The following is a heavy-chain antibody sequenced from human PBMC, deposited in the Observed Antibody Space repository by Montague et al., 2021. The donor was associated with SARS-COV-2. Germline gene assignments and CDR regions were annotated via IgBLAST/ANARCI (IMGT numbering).Heavy chain of an antibody. J-gene: IGHJ4*02. CDR2: IYYTGST. Sequence: SETLSLTCTVSGASISSPSYYWGWIRQPPGNGLEWIGSIYYTGSTYYNPSLKSRVTISVDTSKNQFSLKLSSVTAADTAVYYCARDDAYYYCGFAGWGQGTLVTVSS. V-gene: IGHV4-39*01. CDR1: GASISSPSYY. CDR3: ARDDAYYYCGFAG. D-gene: IGHD3-10*01.